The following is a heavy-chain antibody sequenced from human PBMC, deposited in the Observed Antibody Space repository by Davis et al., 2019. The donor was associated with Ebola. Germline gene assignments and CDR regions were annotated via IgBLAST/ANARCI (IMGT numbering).Heavy chain of an antibody. J-gene: IGHJ4*02. V-gene: IGHV5-51*01. Sequence: GESLKISCKGSGYSFSNYWIGWVRQLPGKGLEWMAMIYPDDSDTRYSPSFQGQVTVSVDNSINTAYLQWSSLKASDTAIYYCVRQESLYGAIDSWGQGTLVTVSS. CDR3: VRQESLYGAIDS. CDR2: IYPDDSDT. D-gene: IGHD4/OR15-4a*01. CDR1: GYSFSNYW.